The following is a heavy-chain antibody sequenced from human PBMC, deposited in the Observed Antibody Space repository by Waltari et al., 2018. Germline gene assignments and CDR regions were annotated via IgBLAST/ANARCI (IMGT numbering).Heavy chain of an antibody. CDR1: GCTFSSSA. J-gene: IGHJ4*02. V-gene: IGHV3-23*01. Sequence: EEQLMESGGGLVQPGGSVRLSCADSGCTFSSSAMSWVRQAPGKWLGWVSPIIGSGSSTYYSDSVKGRFTISSDNSKNTQYLQMNSLRAEDTSLYYCAQITAFGYWGQGTLVTVSS. CDR2: IIGSGSST. CDR3: AQITAFGY.